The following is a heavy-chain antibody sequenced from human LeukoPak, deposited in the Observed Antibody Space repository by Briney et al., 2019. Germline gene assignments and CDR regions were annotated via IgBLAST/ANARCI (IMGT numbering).Heavy chain of an antibody. J-gene: IGHJ4*02. D-gene: IGHD1-1*01. CDR2: IKYDGNEK. Sequence: GGSLRLSCAASGFTVSSNYMSWVRQAPGKGLEWVANIKYDGNEKYYVDSVKGRFTISRDNAKNSLYLQMNSLRAEDTAVYYCARGGTTFEHWGQGTLVTVSS. V-gene: IGHV3-7*01. CDR3: ARGGTTFEH. CDR1: GFTVSSNY.